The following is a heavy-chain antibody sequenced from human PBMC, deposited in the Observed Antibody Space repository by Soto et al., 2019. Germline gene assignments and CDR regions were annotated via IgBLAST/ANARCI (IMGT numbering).Heavy chain of an antibody. J-gene: IGHJ3*02. CDR1: GFTFSSYA. CDR3: AKIQGRDGDAVVFDI. CDR2: ISYSGANT. D-gene: IGHD3-10*01. Sequence: EVQLLESGGGLVQPGGSLRLSCAASGFTFSSYAMSWVRQAPGKGLEWVSGISYSGANTYYADSVKGRFTISRDNSKDTQYLKMNSSLTADDTALYYCAKIQGRDGDAVVFDILGQGTMGTVSS. V-gene: IGHV3-23*01.